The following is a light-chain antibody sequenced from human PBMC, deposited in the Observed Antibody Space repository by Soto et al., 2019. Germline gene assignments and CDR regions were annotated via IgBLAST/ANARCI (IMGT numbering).Light chain of an antibody. CDR3: QQYNNWPRT. V-gene: IGKV3-15*01. CDR1: QSVSSN. Sequence: IVLTQSPGTLSLSPGERGALSCRSSQSVSSNYVAWYQQKPGQAPRLLIFGASNRATDIPATFSGSGSGTEFTLTISSLQSEDFAVYYCQQYNNWPRTFGHGTKVDIK. J-gene: IGKJ1*01. CDR2: GAS.